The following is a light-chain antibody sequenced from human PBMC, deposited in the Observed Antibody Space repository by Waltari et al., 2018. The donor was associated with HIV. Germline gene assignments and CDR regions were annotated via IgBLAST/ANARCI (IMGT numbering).Light chain of an antibody. CDR1: TSNIGSNV. CDR2: NNI. Sequence: QSVLTQPPSASGTPGQRVTISCSGSTSNIGSNVVTWYQHLPGTAPPLLIYNNIGRPSGVPDRFSGSRSGTSAYLAISGLQSEDEADYYYATWDDRQNGVVFGGGTKLTVL. V-gene: IGLV1-44*01. J-gene: IGLJ2*01. CDR3: ATWDDRQNGVV.